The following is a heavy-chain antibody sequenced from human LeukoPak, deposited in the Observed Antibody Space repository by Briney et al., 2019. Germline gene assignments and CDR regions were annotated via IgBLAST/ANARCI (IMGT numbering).Heavy chain of an antibody. CDR1: GYTFTSYY. D-gene: IGHD5-12*01. J-gene: IGHJ3*02. CDR3: ASPTNLDAFDI. Sequence: ASVKVSCKASGYTFTSYYMHWVRQAPGQGLEWMGIINPSGGSTSYAQEFQGRVTMTRDMSTSTVYMELSSLRSEDTAVYYCASPTNLDAFDIWGQGTMVTVSS. V-gene: IGHV1-46*01. CDR2: INPSGGST.